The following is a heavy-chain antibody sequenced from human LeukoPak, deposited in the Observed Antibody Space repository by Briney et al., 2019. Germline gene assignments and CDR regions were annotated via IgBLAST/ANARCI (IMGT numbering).Heavy chain of an antibody. Sequence: PSETLSLTCTVSGGSISSSSYYWGWIRQPPGKGLEWIGSIYYSGSTYYNPSLKSRVTISVDTSKNQFSLKLSSVTAADTAVYHCSSGSYSEYSQHWGQGILVTVSS. CDR1: GGSISSSSYY. V-gene: IGHV4-39*01. J-gene: IGHJ1*01. D-gene: IGHD3-10*01. CDR2: IYYSGST. CDR3: SSGSYSEYSQH.